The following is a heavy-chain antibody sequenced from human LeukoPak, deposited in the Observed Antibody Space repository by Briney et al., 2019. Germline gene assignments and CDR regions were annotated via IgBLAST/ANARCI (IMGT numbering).Heavy chain of an antibody. CDR3: ARGELAAAGNNWFDP. CDR2: ISSSGSTI. Sequence: GGSLRLSCAASGFTFSSYEMNWVRQAPGKGLEWVSYISSSGSTIYYADSVKGRFTISRDNAKNSLYLQMNSLRAEDTAVYYCARGELAAAGNNWFDPWGQGTLVTVSS. CDR1: GFTFSSYE. J-gene: IGHJ5*02. D-gene: IGHD6-13*01. V-gene: IGHV3-48*03.